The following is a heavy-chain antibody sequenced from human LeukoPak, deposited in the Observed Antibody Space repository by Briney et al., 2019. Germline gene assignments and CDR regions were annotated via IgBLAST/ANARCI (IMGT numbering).Heavy chain of an antibody. Sequence: PGGSLRLSCAASGFTFSSYWMSWVRQAPGKGLEWVANIKQDGREKYYVDSVEGRFTISRDNAKNSLYLQMNSLRAEDTAVYYCARDGSYYGSGSPPGPWAYGMDVWGQGTTVTVSS. D-gene: IGHD3-10*01. CDR1: GFTFSSYW. CDR2: IKQDGREK. J-gene: IGHJ6*02. CDR3: ARDGSYYGSGSPPGPWAYGMDV. V-gene: IGHV3-7*01.